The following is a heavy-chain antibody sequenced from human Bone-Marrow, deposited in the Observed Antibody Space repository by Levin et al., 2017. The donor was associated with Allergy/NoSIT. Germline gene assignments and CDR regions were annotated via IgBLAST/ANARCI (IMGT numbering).Heavy chain of an antibody. D-gene: IGHD6-6*01. CDR3: AASSEGWFES. J-gene: IGHJ5*01. CDR1: GYRFSDYY. Sequence: ASVKVSCKTSGYRFSDYYIHWVRQAPGQGLEWIGRMNPVTGVTKFAEKFQDGVTLTRDTSISTAYMELTRLTSDAAAVYYCAASSEGWFESWGQGTRVIVSS. CDR2: MNPVTGVT. V-gene: IGHV1-2*06.